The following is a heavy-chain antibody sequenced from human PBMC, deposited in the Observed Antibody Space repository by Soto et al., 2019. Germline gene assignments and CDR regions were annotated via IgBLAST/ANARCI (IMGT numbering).Heavy chain of an antibody. Sequence: XASLSLTCTVCGGSISSSSYYWGWIRQPPGKGLEWIGSIYYSGSTYYNPSLKSRVTISVDTSKNQFSLKLSSVTAADTAVYYCARQITRFDPWGQGTLVTVSS. CDR3: ARQITRFDP. D-gene: IGHD1-1*01. CDR2: IYYSGST. V-gene: IGHV4-39*01. CDR1: GGSISSSSYY. J-gene: IGHJ5*02.